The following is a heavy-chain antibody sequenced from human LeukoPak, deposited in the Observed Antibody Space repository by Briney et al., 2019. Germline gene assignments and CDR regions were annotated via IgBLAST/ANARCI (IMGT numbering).Heavy chain of an antibody. Sequence: GGSLRLSCAASGFTFNSYSMNWVRQAPGKGLEWISSISSSSSTIYYADSVKGRFTISRDNAKNSLYLQMNSLRAEDTAVYYCARDRGPYYFDSSGLYYFDFRGQGALVTVSS. CDR2: ISSSSSTI. V-gene: IGHV3-48*04. CDR3: ARDRGPYYFDSSGLYYFDF. J-gene: IGHJ4*02. D-gene: IGHD3-22*01. CDR1: GFTFNSYS.